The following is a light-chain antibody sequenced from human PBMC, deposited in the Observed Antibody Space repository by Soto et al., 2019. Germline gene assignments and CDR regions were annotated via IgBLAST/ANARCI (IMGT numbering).Light chain of an antibody. CDR3: ASWDDSLNGLYV. J-gene: IGLJ1*01. CDR1: SSNIGAGYH. CDR2: HNN. Sequence: QSVLTQPPSVSGAPGQRVTISCTGTSSNIGAGYHVHWYQQHPGIAPKLLISHNNNRPSGVPDRFSGSKSDTSASLAISGLQSEDEADYYCASWDDSLNGLYVFGTGTKVTVL. V-gene: IGLV1-40*01.